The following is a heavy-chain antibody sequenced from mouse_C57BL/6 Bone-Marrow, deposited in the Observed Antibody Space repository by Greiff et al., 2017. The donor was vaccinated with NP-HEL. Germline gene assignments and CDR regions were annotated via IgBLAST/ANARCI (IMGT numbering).Heavy chain of an antibody. J-gene: IGHJ2*01. CDR2: IHPNSGST. CDR1: GYTFTSYW. CDR3: ARENYYYQYYFDY. V-gene: IGHV1-64*01. D-gene: IGHD2-4*01. Sequence: QVQLQQPGAELVKPGASVKLSCKASGYTFTSYWMHWVKQRPGQGLEWIGMIHPNSGSTNYNEKFKSKATLTVDKSSSTAYMQLSSLTSEDSAVYYCARENYYYQYYFDYWGQGTTLTVSS.